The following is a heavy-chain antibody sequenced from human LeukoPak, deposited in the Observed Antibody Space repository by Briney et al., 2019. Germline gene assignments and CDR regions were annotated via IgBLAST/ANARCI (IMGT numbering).Heavy chain of an antibody. CDR3: ARAVGYLDWPHYYMDV. CDR1: GGSISSSSYY. J-gene: IGHJ6*03. CDR2: IYYSGGT. Sequence: PSETLSLTCTVSGGSISSSSYYWGWIRQPPGKGLEWIGSIYYSGGTYYNPSLKSRVTISVDTSKNQFSLKLSSVTAADTAVYYCARAVGYLDWPHYYMDVWGKGTTVTVSS. V-gene: IGHV4-39*07. D-gene: IGHD3-9*01.